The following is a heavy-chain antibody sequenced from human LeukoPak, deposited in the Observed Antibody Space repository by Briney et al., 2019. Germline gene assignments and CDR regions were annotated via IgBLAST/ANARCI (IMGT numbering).Heavy chain of an antibody. CDR1: GFIFSDYG. CDR3: ARDNAGLVKHLDAFDL. CDR2: IWNDGSNT. D-gene: IGHD1-26*01. Sequence: PGGSLRLSCAAPGFIFSDYGMHWVRQAPGKGLEWVAVIWNDGSNTYYGDSVKGLFTISRDNSKNTVYLQMNSLRAEDTAVYYCARDNAGLVKHLDAFDLWGQETMVTVAS. V-gene: IGHV3-33*01. J-gene: IGHJ3*01.